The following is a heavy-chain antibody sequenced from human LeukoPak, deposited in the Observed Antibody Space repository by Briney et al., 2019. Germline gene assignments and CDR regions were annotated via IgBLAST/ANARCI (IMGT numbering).Heavy chain of an antibody. CDR1: GYSFTIYW. D-gene: IGHD3-9*01. Sequence: GESLKISCKGSGYSFTIYWIGWVRQMPGKGVEWMGIIYPGDSDTRYSPSFQGQVTISADKSISTAYLQWSSLKASDTAMYYCARAYDILTGYYPLAFDYWGQGTLVTVSS. J-gene: IGHJ4*02. CDR2: IYPGDSDT. CDR3: ARAYDILTGYYPLAFDY. V-gene: IGHV5-51*01.